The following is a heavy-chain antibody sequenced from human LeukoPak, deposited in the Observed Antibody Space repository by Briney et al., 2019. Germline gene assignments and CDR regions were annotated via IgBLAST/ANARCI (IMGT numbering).Heavy chain of an antibody. J-gene: IGHJ4*02. CDR3: ARGYGVAAAGPHTIDY. Sequence: ASVKVSCKASGYTFTSYGISWVRQAPGQGLEWMGWISAYNGNTNYAQKLQGRVTMTTDTSTSTAYMELRSLRSEDTAVYYCARGYGVAAAGPHTIDYWGQGTLVTVSS. CDR1: GYTFTSYG. D-gene: IGHD6-13*01. V-gene: IGHV1-18*01. CDR2: ISAYNGNT.